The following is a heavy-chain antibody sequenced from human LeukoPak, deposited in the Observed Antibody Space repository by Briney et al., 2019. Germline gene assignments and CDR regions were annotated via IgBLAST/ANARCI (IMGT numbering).Heavy chain of an antibody. V-gene: IGHV4-61*02. Sequence: SQTLSLTCTVSGGSISSGSYYWSWIRQPAGKGLEWIGRIYTSGSTNYNPSLKSRVTISVDTSKNQFSLKLSSVTAADTAVYYCARDHGPDYYYYMDVWGKGTTVTVSS. CDR2: IYTSGST. CDR3: ARDHGPDYYYYMDV. CDR1: GGSISSGSYY. D-gene: IGHD3/OR15-3a*01. J-gene: IGHJ6*03.